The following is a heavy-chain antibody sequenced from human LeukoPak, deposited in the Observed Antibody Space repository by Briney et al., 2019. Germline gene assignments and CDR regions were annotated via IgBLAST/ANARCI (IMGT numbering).Heavy chain of an antibody. J-gene: IGHJ4*02. Sequence: GGSLRLSCAASGFTFSSYAMSWVRQAPGKGLEWVSAISGSGGSTYYADSVKGRFTISRDNSKNTLYLQMNSLRAEDTAVYYCARDSFNCSSTSCYRHPFDYWGQGTLVTVSS. V-gene: IGHV3-23*01. CDR3: ARDSFNCSSTSCYRHPFDY. CDR1: GFTFSSYA. CDR2: ISGSGGST. D-gene: IGHD2-2*02.